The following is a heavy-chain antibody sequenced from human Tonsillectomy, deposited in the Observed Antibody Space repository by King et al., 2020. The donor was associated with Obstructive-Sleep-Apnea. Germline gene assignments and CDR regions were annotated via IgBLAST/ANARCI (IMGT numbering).Heavy chain of an antibody. D-gene: IGHD3-9*01. V-gene: IGHV3-43*01. CDR3: AKPAASDILTDSDYFCWYFDL. Sequence: VQLVESGGVVVQPGGSLRLSCAASGFTFDDYTMHWVRQAPGKGLEWVSLISWDGGSTYYADSVKGRFTISRDNSKNSLYLQMNSLRTEDTALYYCAKPAASDILTDSDYFCWYFDLWGRGTLVTVSS. CDR2: ISWDGGST. CDR1: GFTFDDYT. J-gene: IGHJ2*01.